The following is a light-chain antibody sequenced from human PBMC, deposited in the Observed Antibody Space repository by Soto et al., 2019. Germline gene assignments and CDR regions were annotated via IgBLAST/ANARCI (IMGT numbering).Light chain of an antibody. CDR2: KAS. CDR3: QHYNSYSEA. V-gene: IGKV1-5*03. CDR1: QTISSW. J-gene: IGKJ1*01. Sequence: DIQMTQSPSTLSGSVGDRVTITCRASQTISSWLAWYQQKPGKAPKLLINKASTLKSGIPSRFSRSGSGTEFTLTISSLQPDDFATYYCQHYNSYSEAFGQGTKVELK.